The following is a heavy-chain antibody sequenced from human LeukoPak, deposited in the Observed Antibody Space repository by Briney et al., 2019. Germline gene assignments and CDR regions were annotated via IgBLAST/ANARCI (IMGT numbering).Heavy chain of an antibody. J-gene: IGHJ3*02. Sequence: GGSLRLSCAASGFSFRDYGMHWVRRTPGKGLEWVAFIRSDGSDKYYADSVKGRFTISRDTSRNTLYLQMNGLRAEDTAVYYCAKDGGSDPDSFDIWGQGTMVTVSS. CDR1: GFSFRDYG. CDR2: IRSDGSDK. D-gene: IGHD2-15*01. V-gene: IGHV3-30*02. CDR3: AKDGGSDPDSFDI.